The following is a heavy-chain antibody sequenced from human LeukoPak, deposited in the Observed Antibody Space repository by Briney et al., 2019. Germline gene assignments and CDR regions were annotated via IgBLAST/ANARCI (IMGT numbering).Heavy chain of an antibody. J-gene: IGHJ4*02. D-gene: IGHD5-12*01. CDR1: GASIRSYY. CDR3: ARAKVASRTQLEY. V-gene: IGHV4-59*01. CDR2: SYYSVAT. Sequence: SETLSLTCTVSGASIRSYYWNWVRQSSGKGLEWIGYSYYSVATSYNPSLESRVTISVDTTKSEFSLNMTSVTAADTGVYFCARAKVASRTQLEYWGQGILVTVSS.